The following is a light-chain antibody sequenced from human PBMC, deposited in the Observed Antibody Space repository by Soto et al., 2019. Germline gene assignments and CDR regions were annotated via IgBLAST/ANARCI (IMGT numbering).Light chain of an antibody. Sequence: ETVMTQSPGTLSVSPGERATLSRRASQSVSSNLAWYQQKPGQAPRLLIYDASARATGIPARFSGSGSGTEFTLTISSLQSEDFAVYYCEQYHEWPLTFGGGTEVEIK. V-gene: IGKV3D-15*01. CDR2: DAS. CDR3: EQYHEWPLT. J-gene: IGKJ4*01. CDR1: QSVSSN.